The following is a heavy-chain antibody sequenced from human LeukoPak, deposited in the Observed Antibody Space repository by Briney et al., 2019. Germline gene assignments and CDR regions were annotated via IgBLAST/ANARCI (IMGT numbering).Heavy chain of an antibody. CDR1: GGSIRSSSYY. V-gene: IGHV4-39*01. J-gene: IGHJ5*02. D-gene: IGHD3-9*01. CDR2: IYYSGST. CDR3: ATHPKPYDILTGPPGENWFDP. Sequence: SETLSLTCTVSGGSIRSSSYYWGWIRQPPGKGLEWIGSIYYSGSTYYNPSLKSRVTISVDTSKNQFSLKLSSVTAADTAVYYCATHPKPYDILTGPPGENWFDPWGQGTLVTVSS.